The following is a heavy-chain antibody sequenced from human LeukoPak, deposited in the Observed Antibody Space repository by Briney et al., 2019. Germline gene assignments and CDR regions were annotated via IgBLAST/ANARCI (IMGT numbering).Heavy chain of an antibody. D-gene: IGHD4/OR15-4a*01. CDR2: IYYSGST. J-gene: IGHJ3*02. V-gene: IGHV4-59*01. CDR1: GGSISSYY. Sequence: SETLSLTCTVSGGSISSYYWGWIRQPPGKGLEWIGYIYYSGSTNHSPSLKSRVTMSVDTSKNQFSLRLSSVTAADTAVYYCARAAETMGDAFDIWGQGTMVTVSS. CDR3: ARAAETMGDAFDI.